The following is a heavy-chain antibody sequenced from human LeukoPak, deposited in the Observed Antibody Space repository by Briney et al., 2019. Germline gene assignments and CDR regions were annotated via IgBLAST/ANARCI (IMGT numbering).Heavy chain of an antibody. D-gene: IGHD6-19*01. CDR2: INHSGST. CDR3: ARTGGWYDPSYAFDI. CDR1: GDSISNSRYY. J-gene: IGHJ3*02. V-gene: IGHV4-39*07. Sequence: SETLSLTCTVSGDSISNSRYYWGWIRQPPGKGLEWIGEINHSGSTNYNPSLKSRVTISVDTSKNQFSLKLSSVTAADTAVYYCARTGGWYDPSYAFDIWGQGTMVTVSS.